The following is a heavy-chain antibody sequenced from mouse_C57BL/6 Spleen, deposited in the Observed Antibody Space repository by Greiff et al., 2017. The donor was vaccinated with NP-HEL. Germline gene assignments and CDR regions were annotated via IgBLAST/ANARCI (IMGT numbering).Heavy chain of an antibody. Sequence: VQLQQPGTELVKPGASVKLSCKASGYTFTSYWMHWVKQRPGQGLEWIGNINPRNGGTNYNEKFKSKATLTVDKSSSTAYMQLSSLTSEDSAVYYCAKIYYANGGYFDYWGQGTTLTVSS. D-gene: IGHD2-1*01. V-gene: IGHV1-53*01. CDR2: INPRNGGT. J-gene: IGHJ2*01. CDR1: GYTFTSYW. CDR3: AKIYYANGGYFDY.